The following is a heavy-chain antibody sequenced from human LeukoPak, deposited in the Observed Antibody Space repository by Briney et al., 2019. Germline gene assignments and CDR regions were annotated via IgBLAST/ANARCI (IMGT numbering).Heavy chain of an antibody. V-gene: IGHV4-4*07. CDR1: GVSISSNY. CDR3: ARENYFAGGGYGADF. CDR2: VHTSGES. D-gene: IGHD3-22*01. Sequence: TSETLSLTCTVSGVSISSNYWSWIRQPAGKGLEWIGRVHTSGESNYHPSLKTRVTMSADTSKNQFSLRLSSVTAADTAVYFCARENYFAGGGYGADFWGQGTLVTVSS. J-gene: IGHJ4*02.